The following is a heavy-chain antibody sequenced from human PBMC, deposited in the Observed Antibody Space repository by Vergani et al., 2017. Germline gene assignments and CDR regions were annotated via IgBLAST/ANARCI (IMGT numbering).Heavy chain of an antibody. Sequence: EVQLLESGGDLVQPGGSLRLSCTASGFIFSTYAMSWVRQAPGKGLEWVSGISASGALTYYADSVKGRVTISRDNSKNTLYLQMNSLRVEDTAVYYCARAYGRYDWFDYWGQRTLVTVSS. CDR1: GFIFSTYA. V-gene: IGHV3-23*01. J-gene: IGHJ4*01. D-gene: IGHD1-20*01. CDR2: ISASGALT. CDR3: ARAYGRYDWFDY.